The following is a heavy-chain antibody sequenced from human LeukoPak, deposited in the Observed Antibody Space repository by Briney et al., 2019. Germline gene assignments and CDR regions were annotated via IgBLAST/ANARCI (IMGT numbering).Heavy chain of an antibody. CDR1: GGSISSYY. Sequence: SETLSLTCTVSGGSISSYYWSWIWQPPGKGLEWIGYIYYSGSTNYNPSLKSRVTISVDTSKNQFSLKLSSVTAADTAVYYCARLRFENYYYYGMDVWGQGTTVTVSS. D-gene: IGHD3-10*01. J-gene: IGHJ6*02. CDR2: IYYSGST. CDR3: ARLRFENYYYYGMDV. V-gene: IGHV4-59*01.